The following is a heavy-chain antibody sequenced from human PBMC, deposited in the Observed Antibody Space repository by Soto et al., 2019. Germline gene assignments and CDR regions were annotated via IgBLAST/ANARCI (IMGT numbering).Heavy chain of an antibody. Sequence: ASLKFSCKSSGYTFTSYYMHWVRQAPGQGLEWMGIINPSGGSTSYAQKFQGRVTMTRDTSTSTVYMELSSLRSEDTAVYYCARDFPSSGTDFDYWGQGTLVNVSA. CDR3: ARDFPSSGTDFDY. CDR2: INPSGGST. J-gene: IGHJ4*02. D-gene: IGHD3-22*01. V-gene: IGHV1-46*01. CDR1: GYTFTSYY.